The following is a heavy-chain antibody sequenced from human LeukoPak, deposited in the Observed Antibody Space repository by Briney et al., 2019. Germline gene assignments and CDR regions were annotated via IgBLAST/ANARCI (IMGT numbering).Heavy chain of an antibody. Sequence: SETLSLTCAVYGGSFSGYYRSWIRQPPGKGLEWIGEINHSGSTNYNPSLKSRVTISVDTSKNQFSLNLRSVTAADTAVYYCARGRYSFAYWGQGTLVTVSS. CDR1: GGSFSGYY. J-gene: IGHJ4*02. CDR2: INHSGST. CDR3: ARGRYSFAY. D-gene: IGHD5-18*01. V-gene: IGHV4-34*01.